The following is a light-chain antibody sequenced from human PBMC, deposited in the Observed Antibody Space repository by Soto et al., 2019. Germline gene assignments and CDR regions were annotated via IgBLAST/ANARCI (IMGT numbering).Light chain of an antibody. CDR1: QDISRY. J-gene: IGKJ3*01. CDR2: DAS. V-gene: IGKV1-33*01. CDR3: QQYDNLPFT. Sequence: DIQMTQSPSSLSASVGDRVIITCQASQDISRYLNWYQQKPGKAPKLVIYDASNLETGVPSRFSGSGSATDFTFTISSLQPEDIATYYCQQYDNLPFTFGPGTKVDIK.